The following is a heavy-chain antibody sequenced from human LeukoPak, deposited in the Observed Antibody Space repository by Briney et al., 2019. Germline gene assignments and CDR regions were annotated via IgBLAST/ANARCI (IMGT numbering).Heavy chain of an antibody. CDR3: ARHALSWLPHLGGAFDI. Sequence: PSETLSLTCTVSGGSISSYYWSWIRQPPGKGLEWIGYIYYSGSTNYNPSLKSRVTISVDTSKNQFSLKLSSVTAADTAVYYCARHALSWLPHLGGAFDIWGQGTMVTVSS. D-gene: IGHD6-19*01. V-gene: IGHV4-59*08. CDR2: IYYSGST. CDR1: GGSISSYY. J-gene: IGHJ3*02.